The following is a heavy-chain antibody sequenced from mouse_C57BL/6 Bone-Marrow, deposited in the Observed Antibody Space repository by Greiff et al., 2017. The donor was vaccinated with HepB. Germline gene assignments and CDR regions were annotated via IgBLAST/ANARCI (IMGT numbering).Heavy chain of an antibody. V-gene: IGHV2-2*01. CDR3: ARIYYDYDPWFAY. CDR1: GFSFTSYG. J-gene: IGHJ3*01. Sequence: QVQLQQSGPGLVQPSQCLSITCTVSGFSFTSYGVHWVRQSPGKGLEWLGVIWSGGSTDYNAAFISRLSISNDNSKSQVFFKMNSLQADDTAIYYCARIYYDYDPWFAYWGQGTLVTVSA. D-gene: IGHD2-4*01. CDR2: IWSGGST.